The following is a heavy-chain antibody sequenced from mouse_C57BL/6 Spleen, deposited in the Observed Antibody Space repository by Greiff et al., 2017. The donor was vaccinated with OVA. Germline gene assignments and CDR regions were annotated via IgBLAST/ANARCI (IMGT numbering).Heavy chain of an antibody. CDR2: ISNGGGST. Sequence: EVKLVESGGGLVQPGGSLKLSCAASGFTFSDYYMYWVRQTPEKRLEWVAYISNGGGSTYYPETVKGRFTISRDNAKNTLYMQMSRLKSEDTAMYYCARQIYYDYDGRDWYFDVWGTGTTVTVSS. CDR3: ARQIYYDYDGRDWYFDV. CDR1: GFTFSDYY. J-gene: IGHJ1*03. V-gene: IGHV5-12*01. D-gene: IGHD2-4*01.